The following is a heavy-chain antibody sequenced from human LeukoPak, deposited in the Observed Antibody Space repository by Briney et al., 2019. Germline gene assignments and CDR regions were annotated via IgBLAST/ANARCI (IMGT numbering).Heavy chain of an antibody. V-gene: IGHV1-46*01. CDR3: ARGLDSSGTPY. J-gene: IGHJ4*02. Sequence: GASVKVSCKASGYTFTSYYIHWMRQAPGQGLEWMGIINPSGGSTSYTQSFQGRVTLTRDTSTNTVYMELSSLRSEDTAVHYCARGLDSSGTPYWGQGTLVTVSS. D-gene: IGHD3-22*01. CDR2: INPSGGST. CDR1: GYTFTSYY.